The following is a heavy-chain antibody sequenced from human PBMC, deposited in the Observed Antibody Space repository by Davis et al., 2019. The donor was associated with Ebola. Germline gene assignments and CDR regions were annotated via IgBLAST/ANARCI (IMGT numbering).Heavy chain of an antibody. CDR3: VRDIFATIRGTRGAFDI. D-gene: IGHD1-7*01. CDR2: VSYDGNTQ. J-gene: IGHJ3*02. V-gene: IGHV3-30*03. CDR1: GFIFNTYA. Sequence: GGSLRLSCAASGFIFNTYAMHWVRQAPGRGPEWVAVVSYDGNTQLYADTVMGRFTISRDTSENTLYLQMNSLRSDDTAVYYCVRDIFATIRGTRGAFDIWGQGTMVTVSS.